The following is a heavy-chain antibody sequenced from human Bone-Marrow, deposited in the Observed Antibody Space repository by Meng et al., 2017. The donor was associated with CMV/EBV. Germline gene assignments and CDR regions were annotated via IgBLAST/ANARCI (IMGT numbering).Heavy chain of an antibody. CDR2: INHSGST. V-gene: IGHV4-34*01. Sequence: SQTLSLTCAVYGGSFSGYYWSWIRQPPGKGLEWIGEINHSGSTNYNPSLKSRVTISVDTSKNQFSLKPSSVTAADTAVYYCARWAMVTRYWGQGTLVTVSS. CDR3: ARWAMVTRY. CDR1: GGSFSGYY. J-gene: IGHJ4*02. D-gene: IGHD5-18*01.